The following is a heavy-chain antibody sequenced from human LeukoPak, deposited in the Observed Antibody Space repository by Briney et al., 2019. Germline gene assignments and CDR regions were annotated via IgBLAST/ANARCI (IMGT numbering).Heavy chain of an antibody. J-gene: IGHJ4*02. CDR1: GGTFSSYA. CDR3: AREDSSGYYFVY. CDR2: IIPIFGTA. V-gene: IGHV1-69*13. Sequence: ASVKVSCKASGGTFSSYAISWVRQAPGQGLEWMGGIIPIFGTANYAQKFQGRATITADESTSTAYMELSSLRSEDTAVYYCAREDSSGYYFVYWGQGTLVTVSS. D-gene: IGHD3-22*01.